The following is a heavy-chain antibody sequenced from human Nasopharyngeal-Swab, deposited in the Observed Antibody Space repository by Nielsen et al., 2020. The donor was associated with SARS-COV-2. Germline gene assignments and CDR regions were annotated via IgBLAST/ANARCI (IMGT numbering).Heavy chain of an antibody. CDR3: ASYSNFYRDY. V-gene: IGHV4-59*01. Sequence: WIRQPPGKGLEWIGYIYYSGSTNYNPSLKSRVTISVDTSKNQFSLKLSSVTAADTAVYYCASYSNFYRDYRGQGTLVTVSS. D-gene: IGHD4-11*01. CDR2: IYYSGST. J-gene: IGHJ4*02.